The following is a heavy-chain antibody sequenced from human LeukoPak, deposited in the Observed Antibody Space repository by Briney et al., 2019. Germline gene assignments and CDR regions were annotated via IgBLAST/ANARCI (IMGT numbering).Heavy chain of an antibody. Sequence: PSETLSLTCTVSGGSISSYYWSWIRQPPGKGLEWIGYIYYSGSTNYNPSLKSRVTISVDTSKNQFSLKLSSVTAADTAVYYCARTSDYGDYYRLDCWGQGTLVTVSS. CDR2: IYYSGST. CDR1: GGSISSYY. J-gene: IGHJ4*02. D-gene: IGHD4-17*01. V-gene: IGHV4-59*01. CDR3: ARTSDYGDYYRLDC.